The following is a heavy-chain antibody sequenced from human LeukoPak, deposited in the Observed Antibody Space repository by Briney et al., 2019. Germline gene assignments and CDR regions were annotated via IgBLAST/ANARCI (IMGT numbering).Heavy chain of an antibody. CDR3: AKHVKMATTTFDY. Sequence: QSGGSLRLSCAASGFTVSSNYMSWVRQAPGKGLEWVSAISGSGGSTYYADSVKGRFTISRDNSKNTLYLQMNSLRAEDTAVYYCAKHVKMATTTFDYWGQGTLVTVSS. CDR1: GFTVSSNY. D-gene: IGHD5-24*01. V-gene: IGHV3-23*01. CDR2: ISGSGGST. J-gene: IGHJ4*02.